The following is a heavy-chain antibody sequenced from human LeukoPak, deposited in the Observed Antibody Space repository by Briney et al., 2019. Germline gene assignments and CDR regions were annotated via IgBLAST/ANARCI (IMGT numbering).Heavy chain of an antibody. V-gene: IGHV3-30*04. Sequence: GRSLRLSCAASGFTFSSYAVHWVRQAPGKGLEWVAVISYDGSNKYYADSVKGRFTISRDNSKNTLYLQMNSLRAEDTAVYYCAKAYSFDFGHNVGDYYYYMDVWGKGTTVTVSS. CDR1: GFTFSSYA. CDR2: ISYDGSNK. CDR3: AKAYSFDFGHNVGDYYYYMDV. J-gene: IGHJ6*03. D-gene: IGHD5-18*01.